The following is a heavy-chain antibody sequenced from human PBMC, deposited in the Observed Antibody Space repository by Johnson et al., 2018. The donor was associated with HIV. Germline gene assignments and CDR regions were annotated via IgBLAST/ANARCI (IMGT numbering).Heavy chain of an antibody. CDR1: GFTFSSYA. J-gene: IGHJ3*02. D-gene: IGHD2-21*02. CDR2: IYSGGST. Sequence: QVQLVESGGGVVQPGRSLRLSCAASGFTFSSYAMHWVRQAPGKGLEWVSIIYSGGSTYYADSVKGRFTISRDNSKNTRYLQMNSLRAEDTAVYYCAKVRCGGDCLDVFDIWGQGTMVTVSS. CDR3: AKVRCGGDCLDVFDI. V-gene: IGHV3-NL1*01.